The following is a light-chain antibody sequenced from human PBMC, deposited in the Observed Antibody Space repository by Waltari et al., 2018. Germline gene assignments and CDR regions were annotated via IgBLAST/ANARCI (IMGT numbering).Light chain of an antibody. CDR1: QSINHY. V-gene: IGKV1-39*01. Sequence: DIQMTQSPSSLSASVGDSVTITCRASQSINHYLNWYQQKLGRAPKLLIYAASNLQNGVPSRFSGSGSETDFTLTISSLQPEDFATYYCQQTYSSPSSFGQGTKLEIK. CDR2: AAS. CDR3: QQTYSSPSS. J-gene: IGKJ2*03.